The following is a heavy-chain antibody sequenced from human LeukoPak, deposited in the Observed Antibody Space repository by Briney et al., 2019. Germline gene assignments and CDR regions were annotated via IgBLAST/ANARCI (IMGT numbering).Heavy chain of an antibody. CDR2: VHQSGVT. V-gene: IGHV4-4*02. J-gene: IGHJ4*02. CDR3: AENGPWSLKY. Sequence: SETLSLTCAVSGGFISNINWWSWVRQPPGRGLEWIGEVHQSGVTNYNPSLKSRVAISLDKSNNQFSLKLNSVTAADTAVYFCAENGPWSLKYWGQGTLVTVSS. CDR1: GGFISNINW. D-gene: IGHD2-15*01.